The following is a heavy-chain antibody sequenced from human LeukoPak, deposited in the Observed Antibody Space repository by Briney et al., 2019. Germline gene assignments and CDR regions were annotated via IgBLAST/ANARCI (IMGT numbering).Heavy chain of an antibody. D-gene: IGHD2-21*01. CDR2: FDPEDGET. J-gene: IGHJ6*02. Sequence: ASVKVSCKVSGYTLTELSMHWVRQAPGKGLEWMGGFDPEDGETIYAQKFQGRVTITADKSTSTAYMELSSLRSEDTAVYYCARGHIVVERVMDVWGQGTTVTVSS. V-gene: IGHV1-24*01. CDR1: GYTLTELS. CDR3: ARGHIVVERVMDV.